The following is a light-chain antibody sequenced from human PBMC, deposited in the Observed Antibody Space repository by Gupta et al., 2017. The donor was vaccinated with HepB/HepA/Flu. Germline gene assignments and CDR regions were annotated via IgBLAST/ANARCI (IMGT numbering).Light chain of an antibody. CDR2: QDS. J-gene: IGLJ2*01. V-gene: IGLV3-1*01. Sequence: SYEPTQPPPVSVSPGQTDSITCSGDKLGDKYACWYQQKPGQSPVLVIYQDSKRPSGIPERFSGSNSGNTATLTISGTQAMDEADYYCQAWDSSVVFGGGTKLTVL. CDR3: QAWDSSVV. CDR1: KLGDKY.